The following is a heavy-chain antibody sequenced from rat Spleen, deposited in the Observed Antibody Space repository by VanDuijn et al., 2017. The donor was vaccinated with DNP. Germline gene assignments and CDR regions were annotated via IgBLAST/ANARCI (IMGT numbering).Heavy chain of an antibody. J-gene: IGHJ2*01. D-gene: IGHD1-2*01. V-gene: IGHV5-25*01. CDR2: ISASGGST. CDR3: TTPRIIVAAPS. CDR1: GLTFSNYG. Sequence: EVQLVESGGGLVQPGRSMKLSCAASGLTFSNYGMAWVRQAPKKGLEWVASISASGGSTSYRDSVKGRFTISRDNAKSILYLQMDSLRSEDTATYYCTTPRIIVAAPSWGQGVMVTVSS.